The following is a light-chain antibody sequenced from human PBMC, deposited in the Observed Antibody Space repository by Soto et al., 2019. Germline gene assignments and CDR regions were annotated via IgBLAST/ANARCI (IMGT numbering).Light chain of an antibody. CDR2: GAS. Sequence: TQSPATLSLSPGERATLSCRASQSVSSNLAWYQQKPGQAPRLLIYGASTRATGIPARFSGSGSGTGFTLTISSLQSEDFAVYYCQQYNNWPWTFGQGTKVDIK. V-gene: IGKV3-15*01. J-gene: IGKJ1*01. CDR3: QQYNNWPWT. CDR1: QSVSSN.